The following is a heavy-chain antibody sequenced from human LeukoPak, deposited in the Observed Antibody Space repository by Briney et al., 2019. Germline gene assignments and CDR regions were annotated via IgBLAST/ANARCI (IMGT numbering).Heavy chain of an antibody. CDR2: IKQDGSEK. CDR1: GFTFSSYW. V-gene: IGHV3-7*01. D-gene: IGHD1-7*01. CDR3: AREPYNWNYVAFDI. Sequence: GGSLRLSCAASGFTFSSYWMSWVRQAPGKGLEWVANIKQDGSEKYYVDSVKGRFTISRDNAKNSLYLQMNSLRAEDTAVYYCAREPYNWNYVAFDIWGQGTMVTVSS. J-gene: IGHJ3*02.